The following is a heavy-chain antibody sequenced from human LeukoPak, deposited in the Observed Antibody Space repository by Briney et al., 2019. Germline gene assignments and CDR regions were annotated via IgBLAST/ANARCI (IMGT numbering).Heavy chain of an antibody. J-gene: IGHJ4*02. D-gene: IGHD4-17*01. Sequence: SETLSLTCTVSGYSISSGYYWGWIRQPPGKGLEWIGSIYHSGSTYYNPSLKSRVTISVDTSKNQFSLKLSSVTAADTAVYYCARHRSPTVTNDYWGQGTLVTVSS. CDR2: IYHSGST. CDR1: GYSISSGYY. CDR3: ARHRSPTVTNDY. V-gene: IGHV4-38-2*02.